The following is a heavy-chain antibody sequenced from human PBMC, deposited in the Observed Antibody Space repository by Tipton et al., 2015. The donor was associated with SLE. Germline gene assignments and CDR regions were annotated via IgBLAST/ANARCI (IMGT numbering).Heavy chain of an antibody. V-gene: IGHV1-46*01. J-gene: IGHJ4*02. CDR1: GYTFTSYY. D-gene: IGHD3-10*01. Sequence: QVQLVQSGAEVKKPGASVKVSCEASGYTFTSYYMHWVRQAPGQGLEWMGIINPSGGSTSYAQKFQGRVTMTRDTSTSTVYMELSSLRSEDTAVYYCARAHEGITMVRALGYWGKGTLVTVSS. CDR3: ARAHEGITMVRALGY. CDR2: INPSGGST.